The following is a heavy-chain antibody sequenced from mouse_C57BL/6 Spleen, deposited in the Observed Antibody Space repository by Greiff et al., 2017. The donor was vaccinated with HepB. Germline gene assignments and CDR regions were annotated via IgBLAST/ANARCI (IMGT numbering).Heavy chain of an antibody. Sequence: QVQLQQPGAELVRPGSSVKLSCKASGYTFTSYWMDWVKQRPGQGLEWIGNIYPSDSETHYNQKFKDKATLTVDKSSSTAYMQLSSLTSEDSAVYYCASHHYYGGYFDVWGTGTTVTVSS. CDR3: ASHHYYGGYFDV. CDR1: GYTFTSYW. V-gene: IGHV1-61*01. D-gene: IGHD1-2*01. CDR2: IYPSDSET. J-gene: IGHJ1*03.